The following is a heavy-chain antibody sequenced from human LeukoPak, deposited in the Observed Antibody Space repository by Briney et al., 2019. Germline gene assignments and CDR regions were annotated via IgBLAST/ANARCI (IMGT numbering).Heavy chain of an antibody. D-gene: IGHD3-22*01. CDR3: ARKLYDSSRYGQTYYFDY. V-gene: IGHV1-18*01. CDR2: ISPYNGDT. Sequence: ASVKVSCKASGYTFTSYGINWVRQAPGQGLEWMGWISPYNGDTDYAQKLQGRVTMTTDTSTSIAYMDLGSLRSDGTAVYYCARKLYDSSRYGQTYYFDYWGQGTLVTVSS. J-gene: IGHJ4*02. CDR1: GYTFTSYG.